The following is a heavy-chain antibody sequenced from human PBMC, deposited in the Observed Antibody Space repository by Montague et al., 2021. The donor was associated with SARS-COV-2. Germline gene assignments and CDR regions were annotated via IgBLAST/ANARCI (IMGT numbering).Heavy chain of an antibody. V-gene: IGHV3-53*04. CDR3: ARGPFDWNYLDYYYYMDV. J-gene: IGHJ6*03. CDR2: IYSGGST. D-gene: IGHD1-7*01. CDR1: GFTVSSNY. Sequence: SLRLSCAASGFTVSSNYMSWVRQAPGKGLEWVSVIYSGGSTYYAXSVKGRFTISRHNSKNTLYLQMNSLRAEDTAVYYCARGPFDWNYLDYYYYMDVWGKGTTVTVSS.